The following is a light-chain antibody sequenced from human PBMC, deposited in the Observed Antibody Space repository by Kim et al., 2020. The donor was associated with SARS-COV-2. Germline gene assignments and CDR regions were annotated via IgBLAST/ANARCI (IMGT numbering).Light chain of an antibody. J-gene: IGLJ2*01. CDR3: SAWDDSLNGPL. CDR1: RSNIGRNT. V-gene: IGLV1-44*01. CDR2: NDS. Sequence: ELTQPPSASGTPGQRVTISCSGSRSNIGRNTVNWYQQLPGTAPKLLIYNDSQRPSGVPDRFSGSKSGTSASLAISKLQSEDEADYYCSAWDDSLNGPLFGGGTQLTVL.